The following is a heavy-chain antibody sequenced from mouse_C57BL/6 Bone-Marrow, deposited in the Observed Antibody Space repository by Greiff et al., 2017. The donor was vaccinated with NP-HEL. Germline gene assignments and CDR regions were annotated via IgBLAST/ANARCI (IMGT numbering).Heavy chain of an antibody. V-gene: IGHV1-75*01. CDR2: IFPGSGST. J-gene: IGHJ4*01. CDR1: GYTFTDYY. CDR3: ARLGYYYAMDY. Sequence: QVQLQQPGAELVMPGASVKLSCKASGYTFTDYYINWVKQRPGQGLEWIGWIFPGSGSTYYNEKFKGKATLTVDKSSSTAYMLLSRLTSEDSAVYFCARLGYYYAMDYWGQGTSVTVSS.